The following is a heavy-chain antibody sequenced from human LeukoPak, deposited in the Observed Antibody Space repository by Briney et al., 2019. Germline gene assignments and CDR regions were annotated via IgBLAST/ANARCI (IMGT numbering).Heavy chain of an antibody. D-gene: IGHD6-19*01. CDR1: GYIFINYL. J-gene: IGHJ3*02. CDR2: INPRDVST. Sequence: WASVKVSCKASGYIFINYLIHWVREAPGQGLEWMGIINPRDVSTTYAQKFQGRVTMTRDTSTSTVYMELSSLRSEDTAVYYCAREEQWHKEAFDIWGQGTMVTVSS. CDR3: AREEQWHKEAFDI. V-gene: IGHV1-46*01.